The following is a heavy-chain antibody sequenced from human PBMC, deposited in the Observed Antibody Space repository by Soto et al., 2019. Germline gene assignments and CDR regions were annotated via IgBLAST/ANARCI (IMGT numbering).Heavy chain of an antibody. CDR3: ARMTVTTRKYYGMDV. J-gene: IGHJ6*02. CDR1: GYTFTSYD. CDR2: MNPNSGNT. V-gene: IGHV1-8*01. D-gene: IGHD4-4*01. Sequence: QVQLVQSGAEVKKPGASVKVSCKASGYTFTSYDINWVRQATGQGLEWMGWMNPNSGNTGYAQKFQGRVTMTRNTSISTAYMELSSLRSENTAVYYCARMTVTTRKYYGMDVWGQGTTVTVSS.